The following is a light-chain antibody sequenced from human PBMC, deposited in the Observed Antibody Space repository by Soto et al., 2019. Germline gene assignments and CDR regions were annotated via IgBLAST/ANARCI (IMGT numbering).Light chain of an antibody. J-gene: IGKJ1*01. Sequence: EIVLTQSPGTLSLSPGERATLSCRASQSVSSSYLAWYQQKPGQAPRLLIYGASTRATGVPARFSGSGSGTEFTLTISNLQSEDFAVYHCQQYDKWPRTFGKGTKVDIK. CDR3: QQYDKWPRT. CDR1: QSVSSSY. CDR2: GAS. V-gene: IGKV3-15*01.